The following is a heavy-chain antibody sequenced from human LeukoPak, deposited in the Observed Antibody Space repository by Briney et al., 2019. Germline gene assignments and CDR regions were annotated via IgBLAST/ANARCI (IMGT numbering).Heavy chain of an antibody. CDR3: ARHGGYSGSYYYFDY. J-gene: IGHJ4*02. Sequence: SETLSLTCTVSGGSISSSSYYWGWIRQPPGTGLEWIGSIYYSGSSYYNPSLKSRVTISVDTSKNQFSLKLSSVTAADTAVYYCARHGGYSGSYYYFDYWGQGTLVTVSS. V-gene: IGHV4-39*01. CDR1: GGSISSSSYY. D-gene: IGHD1-26*01. CDR2: IYYSGSS.